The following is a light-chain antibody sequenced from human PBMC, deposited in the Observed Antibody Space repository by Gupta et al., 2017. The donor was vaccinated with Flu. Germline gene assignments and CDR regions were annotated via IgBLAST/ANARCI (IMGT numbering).Light chain of an antibody. CDR1: QNIGNY. CDR2: AAS. J-gene: IGKJ1*01. Sequence: DIETTQSPASLSASVGDRVTITCRASQNIGNYVNWYQQKPGRAPSLLIYAASSLHAGVPSRFDGGGSVPDFTLTIRSLQPEDFASYYCQQTYITSWTFGQGTKVDIK. V-gene: IGKV1-39*01. CDR3: QQTYITSWT.